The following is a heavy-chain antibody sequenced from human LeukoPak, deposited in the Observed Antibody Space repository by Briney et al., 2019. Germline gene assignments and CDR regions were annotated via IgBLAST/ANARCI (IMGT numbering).Heavy chain of an antibody. D-gene: IGHD4-17*01. J-gene: IGHJ5*02. Sequence: SEPLSLTCTVSGGSVISGNYYWSWIRQHPGKGLEWIGYVSHSGPTDINPSLKSRATIAVDTSTNQFSLRLTSVTAADTAIYYCARDTRLRGTNWFDPWGQGTLVTVSS. V-gene: IGHV4-31*03. CDR1: GGSVISGNYY. CDR3: ARDTRLRGTNWFDP. CDR2: VSHSGPT.